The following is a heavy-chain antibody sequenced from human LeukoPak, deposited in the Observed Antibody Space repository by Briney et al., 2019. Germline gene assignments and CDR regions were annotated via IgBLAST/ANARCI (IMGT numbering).Heavy chain of an antibody. CDR2: IYYSGST. V-gene: IGHV4-61*01. Sequence: ASETLSLTCTVSGGSISGSSYYWGWIRQPPGKGLEWIGYIYYSGSTNYNPSLKSRVTISVDTSKNQFSLKLSSVTAADTAVYYCARESAPTYYYDSSGFSYFDYWGQGTLVTVSS. J-gene: IGHJ4*02. D-gene: IGHD3-22*01. CDR3: ARESAPTYYYDSSGFSYFDY. CDR1: GGSISGSSYY.